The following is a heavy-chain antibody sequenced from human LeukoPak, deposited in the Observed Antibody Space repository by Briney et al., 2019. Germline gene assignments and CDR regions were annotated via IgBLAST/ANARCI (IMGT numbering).Heavy chain of an antibody. D-gene: IGHD3-9*01. J-gene: IGHJ4*02. CDR2: ISSSSSYI. CDR3: ARSGRYFDWLLDY. Sequence: GGSLRLSCAASGFTFSSYSMNWVRQAPGKGLEWVSSISSSSSYIYYADSVKGRFTISRDNAKNSLYLQMNSLRAEDTAVYYCARSGRYFDWLLDYWGQGTLVTVSS. CDR1: GFTFSSYS. V-gene: IGHV3-21*01.